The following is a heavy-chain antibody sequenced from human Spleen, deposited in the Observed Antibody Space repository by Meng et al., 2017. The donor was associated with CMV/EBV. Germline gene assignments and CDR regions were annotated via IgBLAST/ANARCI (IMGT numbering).Heavy chain of an antibody. CDR1: GGTFSSYT. Sequence: SVKVSCRASGGTFSSYTISWVRQAPGQGLEWMGRIIPILGIANYAQKFQGRVTITADKSPSTAYMELRSLRSDDTAVYYCARDSDGYNYVRRFDYWGQGTLVTVSS. CDR3: ARDSDGYNYVRRFDY. J-gene: IGHJ4*02. CDR2: IIPILGIA. D-gene: IGHD5-24*01. V-gene: IGHV1-69*04.